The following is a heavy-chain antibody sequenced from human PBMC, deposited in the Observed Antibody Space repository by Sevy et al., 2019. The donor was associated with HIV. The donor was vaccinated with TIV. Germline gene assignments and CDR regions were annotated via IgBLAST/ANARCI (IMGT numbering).Heavy chain of an antibody. Sequence: GGSLRLSCTASEFGFSSHSFNWVRQAPGKGLEWISYISGIGTPISYLDSLRGRFTISRDNAKNSLFLQMNNLRDDDTGVHYCARDLDWAFDQWGQGTLVTVSS. J-gene: IGHJ4*02. CDR1: EFGFSSHS. CDR2: ISGIGTPI. V-gene: IGHV3-48*02. D-gene: IGHD3-9*01. CDR3: ARDLDWAFDQ.